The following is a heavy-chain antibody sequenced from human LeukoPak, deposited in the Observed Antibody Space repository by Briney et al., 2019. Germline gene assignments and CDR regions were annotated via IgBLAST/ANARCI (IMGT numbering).Heavy chain of an antibody. CDR1: GFTFSSYW. Sequence: GGSLRLSCAASGFTFSSYWMSWVRQAPGKGLEWVANIKQDGSEKYYVDSVKGRFTISRDNAKNSLYLQMNSLRAEDTAVYYCARSFMVRGVPPYFDYWGQGTLVTVSS. D-gene: IGHD3-10*01. CDR2: IKQDGSEK. J-gene: IGHJ4*02. CDR3: ARSFMVRGVPPYFDY. V-gene: IGHV3-7*01.